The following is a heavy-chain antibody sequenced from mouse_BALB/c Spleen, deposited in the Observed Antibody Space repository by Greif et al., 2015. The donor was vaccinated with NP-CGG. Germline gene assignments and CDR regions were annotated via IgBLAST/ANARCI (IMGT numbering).Heavy chain of an antibody. Sequence: VHLVESGAELVRPGTSVKVSCKASGYAFTNYLIEWVKQRPGQGLEWIGVINPGSGGTNYNEKFKGKATLTADKSSSTAYMQLSSLTSGDSAVYFCARYYGSSYWYFDVWGAGTTVTVSS. CDR2: INPGSGGT. CDR3: ARYYGSSYWYFDV. CDR1: GYAFTNYL. V-gene: IGHV1-54*01. J-gene: IGHJ1*01. D-gene: IGHD1-1*01.